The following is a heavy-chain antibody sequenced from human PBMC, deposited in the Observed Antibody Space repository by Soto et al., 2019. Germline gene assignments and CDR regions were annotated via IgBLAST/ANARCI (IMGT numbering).Heavy chain of an antibody. J-gene: IGHJ4*02. Sequence: QVQLKESGPGLVKPSQTLSLTCTVYGGSISSGGQYWSWIRQHPGKGLEWIGYIYDSGSTYYNPSLRSRVTISVDTSNKQFSLKLRSVTAADTAVYYCARDAAEYYFDYWGQGTLVTVSS. V-gene: IGHV4-31*03. CDR1: GGSISSGGQY. CDR3: ARDAAEYYFDY. CDR2: IYDSGST. D-gene: IGHD6-25*01.